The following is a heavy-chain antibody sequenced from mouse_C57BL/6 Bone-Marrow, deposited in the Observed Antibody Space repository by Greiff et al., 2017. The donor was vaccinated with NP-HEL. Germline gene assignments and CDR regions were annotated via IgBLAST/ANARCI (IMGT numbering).Heavy chain of an antibody. CDR1: GYTFTNYW. V-gene: IGHV1-63*01. J-gene: IGHJ3*01. D-gene: IGHD1-1*01. CDR3: ARRIYGSSSWFAY. Sequence: VQLQESGAELVRPGPSVKMSCKASGYTFTNYWIGWAKQRPGHGLEWIGDIYPGGGYTNYNEKFKGKATLTADKSSSTAYMQFSSLTSEDSAIYYCARRIYGSSSWFAYWGQGTLVTVSA. CDR2: IYPGGGYT.